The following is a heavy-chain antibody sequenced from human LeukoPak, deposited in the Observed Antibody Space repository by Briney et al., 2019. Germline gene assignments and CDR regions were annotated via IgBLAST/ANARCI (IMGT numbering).Heavy chain of an antibody. V-gene: IGHV3-30*18. CDR2: ISYDGSNK. J-gene: IGHJ4*02. CDR1: GFTFSSYG. Sequence: GGSLRLSCAASGFTFSSYGMHWVRQAPGKGLEWVAVISYDGSNKYYADSVKGRFTISRDNSKNTLYLQMNSLRAEDTAVYYCAKASYSSSIYIDWDFDYWGQGTLVTVSS. CDR3: AKASYSSSIYIDWDFDY. D-gene: IGHD6-6*01.